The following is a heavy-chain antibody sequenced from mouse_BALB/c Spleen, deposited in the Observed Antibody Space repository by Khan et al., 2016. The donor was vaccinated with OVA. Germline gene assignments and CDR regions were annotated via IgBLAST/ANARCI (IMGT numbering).Heavy chain of an antibody. CDR1: GFNIKDTY. CDR3: EREDWDEFTY. Sequence: EVELVESGAELVKPGASVKLSCTASGFNIKDTYMHWVKQRPEQGLEWIGRIDPANGNTKSDPKFQGKATITADTSSNTAYLQLTSLTSEDPAVYYCEREDWDEFTYWGQGTLGTVSA. D-gene: IGHD4-1*01. V-gene: IGHV14-3*02. J-gene: IGHJ3*01. CDR2: IDPANGNT.